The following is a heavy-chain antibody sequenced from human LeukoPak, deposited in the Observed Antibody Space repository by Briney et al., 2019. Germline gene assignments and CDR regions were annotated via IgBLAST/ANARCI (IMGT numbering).Heavy chain of an antibody. J-gene: IGHJ4*02. CDR2: ISTSSKII. V-gene: IGHV3-48*02. CDR1: GFTFNSYS. CDR3: TRDSPGYGAYDFD. D-gene: IGHD5-12*01. Sequence: GGSLRLSCAASGFTFNSYSMNWVRQTPRKGLEWVSYISTSSKIIYYADSVKGRFTISRDNAKNSLYLQMNSLRDEDTAVYYCTRDSPGYGAYDFDWGQGTLVTVSS.